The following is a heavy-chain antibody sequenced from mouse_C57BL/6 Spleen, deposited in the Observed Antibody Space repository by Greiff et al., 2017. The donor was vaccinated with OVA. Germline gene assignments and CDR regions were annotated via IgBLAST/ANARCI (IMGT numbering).Heavy chain of an antibody. J-gene: IGHJ1*03. V-gene: IGHV5-9-1*02. CDR3: TRGDWYFDV. CDR1: GFTFSSSA. Sequence: EVKLVESGEGLVKPGGSLKLSCAASGFTFSSSALSCVRQTPEKRLDLVAYISSCSDYLYYAEPVKGRFTISRDNARNTLYLQMSSLKSEDTAMYYCTRGDWYFDVWGTGTTVTVSS. CDR2: ISSCSDYL.